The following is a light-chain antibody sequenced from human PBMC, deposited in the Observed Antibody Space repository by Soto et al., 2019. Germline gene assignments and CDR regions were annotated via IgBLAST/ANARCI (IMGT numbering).Light chain of an antibody. CDR3: SSYAGTSTFVL. J-gene: IGLJ2*01. Sequence: QSALTQSRSVSGSPGQSVTISCTGTSGDVGYYNYVSWYQQHPAKAPKLMIYDVSKRPSGVPDRFSGSKSGNTASLTIAGLRAEDEAQYFCSSYAGTSTFVLFGGGTQLTVL. V-gene: IGLV2-11*01. CDR1: SGDVGYYNY. CDR2: DVS.